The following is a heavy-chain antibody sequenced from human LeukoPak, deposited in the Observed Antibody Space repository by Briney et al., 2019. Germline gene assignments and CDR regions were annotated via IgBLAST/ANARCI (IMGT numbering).Heavy chain of an antibody. J-gene: IGHJ6*02. Sequence: VASVKVSCKASGYTFTSYDINWVRQAPGQGLEWMGWISAYNGNTNYAQKLQGRVTMTTDTSTSTAYMELRSLRSDDTAVYYCARVSEYSSGWYFAYYYYGMDVWGQGTTVTVSS. D-gene: IGHD6-19*01. CDR3: ARVSEYSSGWYFAYYYYGMDV. CDR1: GYTFTSYD. CDR2: ISAYNGNT. V-gene: IGHV1-18*01.